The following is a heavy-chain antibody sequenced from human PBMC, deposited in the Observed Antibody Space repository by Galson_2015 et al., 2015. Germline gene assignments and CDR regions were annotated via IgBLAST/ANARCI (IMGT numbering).Heavy chain of an antibody. D-gene: IGHD4-17*01. CDR2: IWYDGSNK. V-gene: IGHV3-33*01. J-gene: IGHJ3*02. CDR1: GFTFSSYG. Sequence: SLRLSCAASGFTFSSYGMHWVRQAPGKGLEWVAVIWYDGSNKYYADSVKGRFTISRDNSKNTLYLQMNSLRAEDTAVYYCARDVSRVISFDDYADYGAFDIWGQGTMVTVSS. CDR3: ARDVSRVISFDDYADYGAFDI.